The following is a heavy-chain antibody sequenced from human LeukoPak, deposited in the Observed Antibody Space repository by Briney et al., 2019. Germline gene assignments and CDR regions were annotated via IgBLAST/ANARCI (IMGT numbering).Heavy chain of an antibody. J-gene: IGHJ6*03. CDR1: GGSISSYY. CDR3: ARDRRQLVRVNYYYYYMDV. V-gene: IGHV4-59*12. Sequence: SETLSLTCTVSGGSISSYYWGWIRQPPGKGLEWIGYIYHSGSTYYNPSLKSRVTISVDRSKNQFSLKLSSVTAADTAVYYCARDRRQLVRVNYYYYYMDVWGKGTTVTVSS. CDR2: IYHSGST. D-gene: IGHD6-6*01.